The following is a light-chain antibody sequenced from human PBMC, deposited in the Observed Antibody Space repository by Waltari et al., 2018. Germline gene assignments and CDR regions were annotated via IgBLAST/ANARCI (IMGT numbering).Light chain of an antibody. Sequence: EIVLTQSPATLSLSPGARATLSCRASQSVSSYLDWYQQKPGQAPRLLIYDASNRATGIPARFSGSGSGTDFTLTISSLEPEDFAVYYCQQRSNWPRVTFGPGTKVDIK. V-gene: IGKV3-11*01. CDR1: QSVSSY. CDR3: QQRSNWPRVT. J-gene: IGKJ3*01. CDR2: DAS.